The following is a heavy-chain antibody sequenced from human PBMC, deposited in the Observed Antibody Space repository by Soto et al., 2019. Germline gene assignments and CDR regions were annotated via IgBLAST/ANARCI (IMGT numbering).Heavy chain of an antibody. D-gene: IGHD3-16*01. CDR3: ATPYYFNN. CDR1: GFMFSAYT. CDR2: ISDDSSYI. V-gene: IGHV3-21*06. Sequence: GGSLRLSCAASGFMFSAYTMNWVRQAPGKGLEWLSSISDDSSYIDYADSLRGRFTVSRDNARNSLYLQIDSLGVEDTAVYYCATPYYFNNWGPGTLVTVSS. J-gene: IGHJ4*02.